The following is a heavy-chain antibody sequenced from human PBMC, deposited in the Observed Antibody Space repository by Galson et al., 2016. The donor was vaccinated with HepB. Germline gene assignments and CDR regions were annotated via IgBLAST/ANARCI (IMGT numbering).Heavy chain of an antibody. D-gene: IGHD2-2*01. CDR1: GYTFTSYY. CDR3: ARGGEYCSSTSCYVNDYYDGMDV. V-gene: IGHV1-46*01. CDR2: INPSGGNT. Sequence: SVKVSCKASGYTFTSYYMHWVRQAPGQGLEWMGIINPSGGNTKYAQKFQGRVTMTRDTSTSTVYMELRSLRSDDTAVYHCARGGEYCSSTSCYVNDYYDGMDVWGQGTTVTVSS. J-gene: IGHJ6*02.